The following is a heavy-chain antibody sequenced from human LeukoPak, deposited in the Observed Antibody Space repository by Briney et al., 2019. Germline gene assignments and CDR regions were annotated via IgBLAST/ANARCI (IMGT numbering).Heavy chain of an antibody. CDR2: ISAYNGNT. CDR3: ARGLPGSSWPYYFDY. J-gene: IGHJ4*02. V-gene: IGHV1-18*04. Sequence: ASVKVSCKASGYTFTGYYMHWVRQAPGQGLEWMGWISAYNGNTNYAQKLQGRVTMTTDTSTSTAYMELRSLRSDDTAVYYCARGLPGSSWPYYFDYWGQGTLVTVSS. CDR1: GYTFTGYY. D-gene: IGHD6-13*01.